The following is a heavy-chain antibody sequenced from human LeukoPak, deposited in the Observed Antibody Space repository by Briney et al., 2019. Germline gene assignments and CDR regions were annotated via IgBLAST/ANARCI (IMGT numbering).Heavy chain of an antibody. J-gene: IGHJ4*02. Sequence: PSETLSLTCTVSGGSISSSNYYWGWIRQPPGKGLEWIGSIYYSGSTYYNPSLKSRVTISVDTSKNQFSLKLSSVTAADTAVYYCARGYCSGGSCYYSDYWGQGTLVTVSS. CDR2: IYYSGST. V-gene: IGHV4-39*07. D-gene: IGHD2-15*01. CDR1: GGSISSSNYY. CDR3: ARGYCSGGSCYYSDY.